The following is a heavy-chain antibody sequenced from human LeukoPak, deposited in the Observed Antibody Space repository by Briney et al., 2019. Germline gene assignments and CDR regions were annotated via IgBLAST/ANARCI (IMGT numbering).Heavy chain of an antibody. CDR1: GFTVSSSY. Sequence: GGSLRLSCAASGFTVSSSYMTWVRQAPGKGLEWVSITYADGYTFYADSVKGRFTISRDSSKNTLCLQMNSLRAEDTAMYYCARGLRHCDRTSCFQPFDCLGQGTLVTVSS. CDR3: ARGLRHCDRTSCFQPFDC. CDR2: TYADGYT. J-gene: IGHJ4*02. V-gene: IGHV3-53*01. D-gene: IGHD2-2*01.